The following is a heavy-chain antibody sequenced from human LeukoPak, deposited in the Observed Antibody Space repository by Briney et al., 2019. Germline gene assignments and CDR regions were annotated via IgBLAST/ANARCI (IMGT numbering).Heavy chain of an antibody. J-gene: IGHJ4*02. CDR2: IYTSGST. Sequence: PPETLSLTCTVSGGSISSYYWNWIRQPAGKGLEWIGRIYTSGSTSYNSSLKSRVTMSVDTSKNQFSLRLSSVTAADTAVYYCARDVGGYNYGYSLDYWGQGTLVSVSS. V-gene: IGHV4-4*07. CDR3: ARDVGGYNYGYSLDY. CDR1: GGSISSYY. D-gene: IGHD5-18*01.